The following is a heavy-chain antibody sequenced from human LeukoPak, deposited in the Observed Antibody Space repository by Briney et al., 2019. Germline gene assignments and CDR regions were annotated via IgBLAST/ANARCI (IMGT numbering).Heavy chain of an antibody. D-gene: IGHD3-10*01. CDR1: GFNFGNYA. Sequence: GGSLRLSCAASGFNFGNYAMHWVRQAPGKGLEWVSLIPSGGSYEYYADSVKGRFTISRDDSGNTLYLQLNSLRPEDTAVYYCARDSTYYYESGSSGPHYFDNWGQGTLVTVSS. CDR3: ARDSTYYYESGSSGPHYFDN. J-gene: IGHJ4*02. V-gene: IGHV3-30-3*01. CDR2: IPSGGSYE.